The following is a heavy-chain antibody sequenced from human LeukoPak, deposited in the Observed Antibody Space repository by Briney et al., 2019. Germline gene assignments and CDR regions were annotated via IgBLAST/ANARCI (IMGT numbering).Heavy chain of an antibody. CDR3: AKEPSYDSSGYPIDY. Sequence: GGSLRLSCAASRFTFSSYAMSWVSQAPGKGLQWGSAISGSGGSTYYADSVKGRFTISRDNSKNTLYLQMNSLRAEDTAVYYCAKEPSYDSSGYPIDYWGQGTLVTVTS. D-gene: IGHD3-22*01. CDR1: RFTFSSYA. J-gene: IGHJ4*02. CDR2: ISGSGGST. V-gene: IGHV3-23*01.